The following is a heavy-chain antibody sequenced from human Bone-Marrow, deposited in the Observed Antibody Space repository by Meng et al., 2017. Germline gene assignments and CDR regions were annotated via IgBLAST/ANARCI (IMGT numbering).Heavy chain of an antibody. CDR3: ARWAPSSRTFDY. Sequence: QVQLQESGPELVKTSHPLSLTCTVSGGSISSGGYYWSWIRQHPGKGLEWIGYIYYSGSTYYHPSLKSLVTISVDTSKNQFSLKLSSVTAADTAVYYCARWAPSSRTFDYWGQGTLVTVSS. CDR1: GGSISSGGYY. CDR2: IYYSGST. J-gene: IGHJ4*02. V-gene: IGHV4-31*01. D-gene: IGHD6-13*01.